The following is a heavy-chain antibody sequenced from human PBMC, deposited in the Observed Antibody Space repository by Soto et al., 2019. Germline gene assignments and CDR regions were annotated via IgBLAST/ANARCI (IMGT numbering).Heavy chain of an antibody. J-gene: IGHJ6*02. Sequence: VQLLESGGHWVQPGGSLRLSCSASGFTLSSYAMSWVRQAPGKGLEWVSSISAGGDMTYNSDSVRGRFTISRDNSNNALFLQMHNLRIEDTALYYCARGDRGGSGSTASYYYSGWDVWGQGATVIVS. CDR2: ISAGGDMT. CDR3: ARGDRGGSGSTASYYYSGWDV. V-gene: IGHV3-23*01. D-gene: IGHD3-10*01. CDR1: GFTLSSYA.